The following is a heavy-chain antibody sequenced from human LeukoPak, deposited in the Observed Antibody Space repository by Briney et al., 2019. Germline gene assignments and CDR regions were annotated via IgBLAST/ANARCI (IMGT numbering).Heavy chain of an antibody. CDR3: AREYCSRTSCYTVRPYYYYGMDV. D-gene: IGHD2-2*01. Sequence: GASVKVSCKASGYTFTSYGISWVRQAPGQGLEWMGWISAYNGNTNYAQKLQGRVTMTTDTSTSTAYMELRSLRSDDTAVYYCAREYCSRTSCYTVRPYYYYGMDVWGQGTTVTVSS. CDR2: ISAYNGNT. V-gene: IGHV1-18*01. J-gene: IGHJ6*02. CDR1: GYTFTSYG.